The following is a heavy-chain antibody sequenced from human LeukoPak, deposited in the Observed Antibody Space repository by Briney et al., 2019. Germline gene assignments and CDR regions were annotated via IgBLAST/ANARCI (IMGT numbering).Heavy chain of an antibody. V-gene: IGHV3-7*01. Sequence: HPGGSLRFSCAASGFTFSSWWMSWVRQAPGKGLEWVAHIKKDESERYYVDSMKGRFTISRDNAKNSLYLQMNSLRAEDTAVYYCARGYDILTGLGYFDYWGQGTLVTVSS. CDR3: ARGYDILTGLGYFDY. J-gene: IGHJ4*02. CDR1: GFTFSSWW. CDR2: IKKDESER. D-gene: IGHD3-9*01.